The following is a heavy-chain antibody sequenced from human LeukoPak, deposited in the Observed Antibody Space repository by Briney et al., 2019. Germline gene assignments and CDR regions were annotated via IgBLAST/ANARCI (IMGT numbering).Heavy chain of an antibody. D-gene: IGHD1-26*01. CDR2: ISHEGSEK. J-gene: IGHJ4*02. CDR3: ATDRGWYFDN. CDR1: GFTFSSSG. V-gene: IGHV3-30*03. Sequence: PGGSLRLSCAASGFTFSSSGMHWVRKGQGTGLEWVAFISHEGSEKYFADSVKGRFTISRDNSKNTLYLQMNSLRDEDTAVFYCATDRGWYFDNWGQGTLVTVAS.